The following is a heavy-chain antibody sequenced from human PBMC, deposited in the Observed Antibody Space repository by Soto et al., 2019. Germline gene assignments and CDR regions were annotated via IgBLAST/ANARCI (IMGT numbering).Heavy chain of an antibody. CDR2: IITVLGTT. CDR3: ARRRYCGYDCYHKHYYGMDV. D-gene: IGHD2-21*01. Sequence: QVQLVQSGAELKKTGSSVKVSCRASGDPFSSYAVNWVRQAPGRGLEWMGRIITVLGTTDYAQNFKGRLTITAEKSTKTVYMELSRLRSDETAVYYCARRRYCGYDCYHKHYYGMDVWGQGTTVTVAS. V-gene: IGHV1-69*08. J-gene: IGHJ6*02. CDR1: GDPFSSYA.